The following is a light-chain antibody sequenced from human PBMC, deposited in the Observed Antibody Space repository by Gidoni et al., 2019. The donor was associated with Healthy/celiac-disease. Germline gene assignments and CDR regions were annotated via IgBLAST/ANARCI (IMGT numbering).Light chain of an antibody. V-gene: IGKV1-12*01. CDR3: QQAHIFPFT. J-gene: IGKJ4*01. CDR1: QGISSW. CDR2: AAS. Sequence: DLHLTPSPSSVSASVGDRVTFTCRASQGISSWLAWYQQKPGKAPKLLIYAASSLQSGVPSRFSGSGSGAGFTLTISSLQPGDFATYYCQQAHIFPFTFGGGTKVEIK.